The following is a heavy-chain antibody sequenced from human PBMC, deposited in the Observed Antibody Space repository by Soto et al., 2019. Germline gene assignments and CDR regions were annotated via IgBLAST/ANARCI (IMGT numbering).Heavy chain of an antibody. V-gene: IGHV3-53*01. J-gene: IGHJ4*02. D-gene: IGHD5-12*01. CDR3: ARGLYSGYHRNFFDY. CDR2: IYTGGDA. Sequence: GGSLRLSCTASGFTVSSYYMAWVRQAPGKGLEWVSLIYTGGDAYYADSVKGRFTVSRDNSKITLYLQMSTLTAEDTAVYYCARGLYSGYHRNFFDYWGQGSLVTVSS. CDR1: GFTVSSYY.